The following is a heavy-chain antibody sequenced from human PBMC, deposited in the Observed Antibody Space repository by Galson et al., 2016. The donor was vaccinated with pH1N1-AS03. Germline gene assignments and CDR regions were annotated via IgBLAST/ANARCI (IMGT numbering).Heavy chain of an antibody. D-gene: IGHD6-13*01. J-gene: IGHJ4*02. V-gene: IGHV2-70*20. CDR3: ALVWGAAAGSFDY. CDR2: IDSDDDK. CDR1: GFALTSPGVC. Sequence: PALVKPTQTLTLTCSFSGFALTSPGVCVTWVRQSPGKAPEWLATIDSDDDKYYTTSLKTRLTISKDTSKNQVVLTMTNMDPVDTATYYCALVWGAAAGSFDYWGPGKLVVVSS.